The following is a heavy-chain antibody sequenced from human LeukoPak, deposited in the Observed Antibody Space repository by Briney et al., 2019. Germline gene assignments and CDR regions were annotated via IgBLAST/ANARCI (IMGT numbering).Heavy chain of an antibody. D-gene: IGHD6-13*01. CDR1: GFTVSSNY. Sequence: GGSLRLSCAASGFTVSSNYMSWVRQAPGKGLEYVSVIYTGGSTYYADSVKGRFAISRDKSKNTLDLQMDSLRAEDTAVYYCARLIAAAGRVYFVSWGQGTLVTVSS. V-gene: IGHV3-53*01. CDR3: ARLIAAAGRVYFVS. CDR2: IYTGGST. J-gene: IGHJ4*02.